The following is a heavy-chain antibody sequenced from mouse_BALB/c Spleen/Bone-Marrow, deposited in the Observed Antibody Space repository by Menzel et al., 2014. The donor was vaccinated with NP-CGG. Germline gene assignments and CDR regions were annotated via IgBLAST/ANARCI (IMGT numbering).Heavy chain of an antibody. J-gene: IGHJ3*01. CDR2: IDPYNGGT. CDR1: GYAFTSYN. D-gene: IGHD2-10*02. Sequence: VQLKDSGPELVKPGASVKGSCKASGYAFTSYNMYWVKQSHGKSLEWIGHIDPYNGGTSYNQKFKGKATLTVDKSSSTAYMHLNSLTSEDSAVYYCAREEYGNGFAYWGQGTLVTVSA. CDR3: AREEYGNGFAY. V-gene: IGHV1S135*01.